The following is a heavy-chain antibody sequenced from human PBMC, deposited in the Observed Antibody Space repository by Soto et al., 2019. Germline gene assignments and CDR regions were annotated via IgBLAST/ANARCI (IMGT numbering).Heavy chain of an antibody. V-gene: IGHV4-34*01. CDR2: INHSGST. Sequence: QVQLQQWGAGLLKPSETLSLTCAVYGGSFSGYYWSWIRQPPGKGLEWIGEINHSGSTNYNPSLKRRVTISVDTSKNQFSLKLSSVTAADTAVYYCASLSTIYYYYYMDVWGKGTTVTVSS. J-gene: IGHJ6*03. CDR1: GGSFSGYY. CDR3: ASLSTIYYYYYMDV. D-gene: IGHD2-2*02.